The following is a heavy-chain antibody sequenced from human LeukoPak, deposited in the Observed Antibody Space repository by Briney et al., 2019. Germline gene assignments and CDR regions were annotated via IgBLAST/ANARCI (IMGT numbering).Heavy chain of an antibody. Sequence: GGSLRLSCAASGFTFSSYGMSWVRQAPGKGLEWVSAISGSGGSTYYADSVKGRFTISRDNSKNTLYLQMNSLRAEDTAVYYCAEDGLFGGVVSYFDYWGQGTLVTVSS. J-gene: IGHJ4*02. V-gene: IGHV3-23*01. CDR2: ISGSGGST. CDR3: AEDGLFGGVVSYFDY. CDR1: GFTFSSYG. D-gene: IGHD3-16*01.